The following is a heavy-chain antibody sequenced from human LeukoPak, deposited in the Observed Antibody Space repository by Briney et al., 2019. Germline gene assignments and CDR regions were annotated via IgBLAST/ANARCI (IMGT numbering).Heavy chain of an antibody. Sequence: QPGGSLRLSCAASGFTFSSYGMHWVRQAPGKGLEWVAFIRYDGSNKYYADSVKGRFTISRDNSKNTLYLQMNSLRAEDTAVYYCAKEGRWDYDFWSGYYVNYFDYWGQGTLVTVSS. CDR3: AKEGRWDYDFWSGYYVNYFDY. CDR1: GFTFSSYG. CDR2: IRYDGSNK. V-gene: IGHV3-30*02. J-gene: IGHJ4*02. D-gene: IGHD3-3*01.